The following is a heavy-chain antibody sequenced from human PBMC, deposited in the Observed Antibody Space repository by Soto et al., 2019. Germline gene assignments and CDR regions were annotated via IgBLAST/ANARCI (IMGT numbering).Heavy chain of an antibody. Sequence: EVQLLESGGGLVQPGGSLRLSCAASGFTFSSYAMSWVRQAPGKGLEWVSAISGSGGSTYYADSVKGRFTISRDNSKNTLYLQMNSLRAEDTDVYYCAKVWYYDFWSGWLDYWGQGTLVTVSS. CDR3: AKVWYYDFWSGWLDY. D-gene: IGHD3-3*01. CDR2: ISGSGGST. V-gene: IGHV3-23*01. CDR1: GFTFSSYA. J-gene: IGHJ4*02.